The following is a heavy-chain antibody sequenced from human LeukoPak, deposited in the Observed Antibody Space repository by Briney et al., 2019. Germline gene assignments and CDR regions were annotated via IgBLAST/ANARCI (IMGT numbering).Heavy chain of an antibody. CDR3: GLTLTYAHGMDV. CDR2: INSNSGVT. Sequence: RASVKVSCKPSGHTFTANWIHWVRLAPGQGLEWLGWINSNSGVTNYVQKFQARVTMTRDTSISTAYLELSRLTSDDTVAYYCGLTLTYAHGMDVWGQGTTVNVSS. CDR1: GHTFTANW. D-gene: IGHD2-21*02. J-gene: IGHJ6*02. V-gene: IGHV1-2*02.